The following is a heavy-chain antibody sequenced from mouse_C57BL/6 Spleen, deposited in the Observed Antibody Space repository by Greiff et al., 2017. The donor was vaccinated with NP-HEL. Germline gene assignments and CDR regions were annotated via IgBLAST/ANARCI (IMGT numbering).Heavy chain of an antibody. CDR1: GFTFSSYA. V-gene: IGHV5-4*01. Sequence: EVQRVESGGGLVKPGGSLKLSCAASGFTFSSYAMSWVRQTPEKRLEWVATISDGGSYTYYPDNVKGRFTISRDNAKNNLYLQMSHLKSEDTAMYYCASYSNYLWYFDYWGQGTTLTVSS. CDR2: ISDGGSYT. D-gene: IGHD2-5*01. J-gene: IGHJ2*01. CDR3: ASYSNYLWYFDY.